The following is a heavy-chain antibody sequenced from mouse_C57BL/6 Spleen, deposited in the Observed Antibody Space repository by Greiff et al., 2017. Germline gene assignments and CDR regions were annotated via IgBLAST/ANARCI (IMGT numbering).Heavy chain of an antibody. V-gene: IGHV1-15*01. CDR1: GYTFTDYE. D-gene: IGHD1-1*01. Sequence: VQLQESGAELVRPGASVTLSCKASGYTFTDYEMHWVKQTPVHGLEWIGAIDPETGGTAYNQKFKGKAILTADKSSSTAYMELRSLTSEDSAVYYCTGGYYVNWYFDVWGTGTTVTVSS. CDR3: TGGYYVNWYFDV. CDR2: IDPETGGT. J-gene: IGHJ1*03.